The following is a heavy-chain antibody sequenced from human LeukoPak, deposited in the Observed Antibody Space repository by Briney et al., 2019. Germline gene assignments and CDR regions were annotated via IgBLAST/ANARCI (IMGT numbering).Heavy chain of an antibody. J-gene: IGHJ3*02. V-gene: IGHV4-4*07. CDR3: ARRVVGATIDAFDI. CDR2: IYTSGST. D-gene: IGHD1-26*01. CDR1: SGSISSYY. Sequence: SETLSLTCTVSSGSISSYYWSWIRQPAGKGLEWIGRIYTSGSTNYNPSLKSRVTMSVDTSKNQFSLKLSSVTGANTAVYYCARRVVGATIDAFDIWGQGTMVTVSS.